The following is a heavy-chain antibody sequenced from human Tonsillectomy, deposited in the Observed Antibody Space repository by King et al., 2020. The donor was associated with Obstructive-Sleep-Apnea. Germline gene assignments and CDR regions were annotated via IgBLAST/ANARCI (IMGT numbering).Heavy chain of an antibody. Sequence: QLQESGPGLVKPSETLSLTCTVSGGSISSSSYYWGWIRQPPGKGLEWIGSFYYSGSTYYNPSLKSRVTLSVDTSKNQFSLKLSSVTAADTAVYYCARVPSYDSSGSAFDYWGQGTLVTVSS. V-gene: IGHV4-39*07. CDR1: GGSISSSSYY. CDR3: ARVPSYDSSGSAFDY. CDR2: FYYSGST. J-gene: IGHJ4*02. D-gene: IGHD3-22*01.